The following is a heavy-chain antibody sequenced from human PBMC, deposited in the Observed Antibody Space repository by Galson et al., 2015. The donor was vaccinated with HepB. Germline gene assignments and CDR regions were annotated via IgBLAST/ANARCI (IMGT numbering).Heavy chain of an antibody. CDR3: AKVVRFLEWLFDY. CDR2: ISYDGSNK. J-gene: IGHJ4*02. CDR1: GFTFSSYG. Sequence: SLRLSCAASGFTFSSYGMHWVRQAPGKGLEWVAVISYDGSNKYYADSVKGRFTISRDNSKNTLYLQMNSLRAEDTAVYYCAKVVRFLEWLFDYWGQGTLVTVSS. V-gene: IGHV3-30*18. D-gene: IGHD3-3*01.